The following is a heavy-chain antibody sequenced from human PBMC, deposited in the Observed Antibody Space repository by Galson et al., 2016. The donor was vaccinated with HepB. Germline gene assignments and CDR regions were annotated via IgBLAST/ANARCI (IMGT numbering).Heavy chain of an antibody. Sequence: SLRLSCAASGFTLTRHPMHRVRLAPGKGLEFVAVISYDGLSKYYADSVKGRFTISRDTSKNTLYLQMNSLRGDDTAVYYCARERLPGADGSGSYLFDFWGQGTLVTVSS. CDR1: GFTLTRHP. CDR3: ARERLPGADGSGSYLFDF. D-gene: IGHD3-10*01. J-gene: IGHJ4*02. V-gene: IGHV3-30*04. CDR2: ISYDGLSK.